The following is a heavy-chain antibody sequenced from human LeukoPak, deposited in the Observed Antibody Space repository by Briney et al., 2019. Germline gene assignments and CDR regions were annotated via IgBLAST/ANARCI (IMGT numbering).Heavy chain of an antibody. Sequence: GASLKISCKGSGFSFTSYWITWVRQMPGKGLEWMGRIDPSDSYTTYSPSFQGHVTISVDKSIITAYLQWSSLKASDTAMYYCARGLRGGPSGGGLDYWGQGTLVTVSS. D-gene: IGHD2-15*01. J-gene: IGHJ4*02. CDR1: GFSFTSYW. CDR2: IDPSDSYT. V-gene: IGHV5-10-1*01. CDR3: ARGLRGGPSGGGLDY.